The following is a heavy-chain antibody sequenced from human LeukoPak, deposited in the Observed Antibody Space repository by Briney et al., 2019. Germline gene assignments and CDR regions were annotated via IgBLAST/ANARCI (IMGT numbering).Heavy chain of an antibody. CDR2: IKTDGSEK. CDR1: GFTLSSHW. CDR3: AKGRYCTSTSCLTGAFDI. D-gene: IGHD2-2*01. V-gene: IGHV3-7*01. Sequence: GGSLRLTCAASGFTLSSHWMSWVRQAPGKGLEWVANIKTDGSEKYYVDSVKGRFTISRDNAKNSLYLQMNSLRADDTAVYYCAKGRYCTSTSCLTGAFDIWGQGTMVTVSS. J-gene: IGHJ3*02.